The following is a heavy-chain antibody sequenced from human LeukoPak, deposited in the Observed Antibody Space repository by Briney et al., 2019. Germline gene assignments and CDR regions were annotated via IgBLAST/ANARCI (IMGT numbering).Heavy chain of an antibody. CDR2: IHYDGSNK. CDR3: AKTPHSGWYLGFDY. D-gene: IGHD6-19*01. V-gene: IGHV3-30*02. J-gene: IGHJ4*02. Sequence: GGSLRLSCAASGFTFSSYGMHWVRQAPGKGLEWVAFIHYDGSNKYYADSVKGRFTISRDNSKSTLYLQMDSLRAEDTAVYYCAKTPHSGWYLGFDYWGQGTLVTVSS. CDR1: GFTFSSYG.